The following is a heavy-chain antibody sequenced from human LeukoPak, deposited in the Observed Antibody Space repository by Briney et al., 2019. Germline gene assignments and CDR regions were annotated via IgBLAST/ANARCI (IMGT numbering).Heavy chain of an antibody. CDR2: IYYSGST. V-gene: IGHV4-59*08. J-gene: IGHJ4*02. CDR3: ARTTHPNSSGWYFDY. CDR1: GGSSSNYY. Sequence: SETLSLTCTVSGGSSSNYYWSWIRQPPGKGLEWIAYIYYSGSTSYNPSLKSRVTISVDTSKNQFSLKLSSVTAADTAVYYCARTTHPNSSGWYFDYWGLGTLVTVSS. D-gene: IGHD6-19*01.